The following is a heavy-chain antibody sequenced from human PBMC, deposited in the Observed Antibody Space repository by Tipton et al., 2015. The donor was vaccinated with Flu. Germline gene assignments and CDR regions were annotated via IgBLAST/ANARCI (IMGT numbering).Heavy chain of an antibody. CDR2: IYTSGST. CDR1: GGSISSYY. D-gene: IGHD2-8*01. V-gene: IGHV4-4*07. CDR3: ARHGTVLMVYASTGGWFDP. Sequence: TLSLTCTVSGGSISSYYWSWIRQPAGKGLEWIGRIYTSGSTNYNPSLKSRVTMSVDTSKNQFSLKLSSVTAADTAVYYCARHGTVLMVYASTGGWFDPWGQGTLVTVSS. J-gene: IGHJ5*02.